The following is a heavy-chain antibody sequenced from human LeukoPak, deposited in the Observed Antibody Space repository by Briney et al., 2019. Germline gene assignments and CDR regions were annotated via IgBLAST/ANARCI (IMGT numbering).Heavy chain of an antibody. CDR2: VSVYNGNT. J-gene: IGHJ4*02. V-gene: IGHV1-18*01. Sequence: GASVKVSCKASGYTFTSYGISWVRQAPGQGLEWMGWVSVYNGNTNYAQEFQGRITMTTDQSTSTAFMELRSLTSDDTAVYYCASSNITGTWSSFDYWGQGTLVTVSS. D-gene: IGHD1-7*01. CDR3: ASSNITGTWSSFDY. CDR1: GYTFTSYG.